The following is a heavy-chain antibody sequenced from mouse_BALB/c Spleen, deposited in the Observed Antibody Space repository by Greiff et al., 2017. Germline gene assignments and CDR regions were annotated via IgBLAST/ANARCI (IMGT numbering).Heavy chain of an antibody. D-gene: IGHD1-1*01. Sequence: EVHLVESGGDLVKPGGSLKLSCAASGFTFSSYGMSWVRQTPDKRLEWVATISSGGSYTYYPDSVKGRFTISRDNAKNTLYLQMSSLKSEDTAMYYCARQDTTVPDAMDYWGQGTSVTVSS. V-gene: IGHV5-6*01. CDR2: ISSGGSYT. CDR3: ARQDTTVPDAMDY. J-gene: IGHJ4*01. CDR1: GFTFSSYG.